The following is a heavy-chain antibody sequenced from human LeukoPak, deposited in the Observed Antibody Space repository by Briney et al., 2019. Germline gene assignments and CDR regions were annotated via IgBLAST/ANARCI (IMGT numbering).Heavy chain of an antibody. CDR1: GGSISNYY. Sequence: SETLSLTCTVSGGSISNYYWTWIRQPPGKGLEWIGYMYYSGSTNYNPSLKSRVTISIDTSKNQFSLKVSSVIAADTAVYYCARHLGRHYYMDVWGKGTTVTVSS. CDR3: ARHLGRHYYMDV. J-gene: IGHJ6*03. CDR2: MYYSGST. V-gene: IGHV4-59*08.